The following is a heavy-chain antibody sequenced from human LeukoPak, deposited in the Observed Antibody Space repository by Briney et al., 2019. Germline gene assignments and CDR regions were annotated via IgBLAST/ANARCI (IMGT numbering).Heavy chain of an antibody. CDR3: ARTTGSLPFDL. Sequence: GGSLRLSCVASGFTFRSYWMSLVRQAPGKGLEWVANIKQDGSEKYYVDSVKGRFTISRDNAENSVYLEMNSLRAEDTAVYHCARTTGSLPFDLWGQGTLVTVSP. D-gene: IGHD1-1*01. V-gene: IGHV3-7*01. CDR1: GFTFRSYW. J-gene: IGHJ5*02. CDR2: IKQDGSEK.